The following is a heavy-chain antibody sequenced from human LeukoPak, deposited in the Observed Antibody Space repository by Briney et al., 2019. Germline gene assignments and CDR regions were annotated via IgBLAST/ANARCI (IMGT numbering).Heavy chain of an antibody. D-gene: IGHD3-16*02. CDR1: GFTFSSYW. CDR2: IKQDGSEK. Sequence: GGSLRLSCAASGFTFSSYWMSWVRQAPGKVLEWVANIKQDGSEKYYVDSVKGRFTISRDNAKNSLYLQMNSLRAEDTAVYYCARDRIGSLTFGGVIVKAHYFDYWGQGTLVTVSS. J-gene: IGHJ4*02. V-gene: IGHV3-7*01. CDR3: ARDRIGSLTFGGVIVKAHYFDY.